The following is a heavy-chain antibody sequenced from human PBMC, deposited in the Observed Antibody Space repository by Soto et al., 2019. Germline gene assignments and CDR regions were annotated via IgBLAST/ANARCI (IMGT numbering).Heavy chain of an antibody. D-gene: IGHD4-4*01. CDR3: ARGGYSNNYYGMDV. CDR1: GYSFSDYD. V-gene: IGHV1-46*01. CDR2: INPSGGRT. Sequence: SVKVSCKASGYSFSDYDIHWLRQAPGQGLEWMGMINPSGGRTTYAQNFQGRVTMTRDTSTSTVYMEVTSLRSEDRAVYYCARGGYSNNYYGMDVWGQGTTVTVSS. J-gene: IGHJ6*02.